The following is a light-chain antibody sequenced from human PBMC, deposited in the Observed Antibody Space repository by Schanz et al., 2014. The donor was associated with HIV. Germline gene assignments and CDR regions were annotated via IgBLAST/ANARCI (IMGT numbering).Light chain of an antibody. Sequence: QSALTQPASVSGSPGQSITISCTGTSSDIGGYNYVSWYQQHPGKAPKLMIYDVSHRPSGVSNRFSGSKSGNTASLTISGLQAEDEADYYCAAWDDSLNGQIFGGGTKLTVL. CDR3: AAWDDSLNGQI. V-gene: IGLV2-14*03. CDR2: DVS. J-gene: IGLJ2*01. CDR1: SSDIGGYNY.